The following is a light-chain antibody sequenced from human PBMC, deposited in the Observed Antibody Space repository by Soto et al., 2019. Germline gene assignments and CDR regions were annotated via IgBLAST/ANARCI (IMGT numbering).Light chain of an antibody. V-gene: IGLV2-23*01. CDR3: CSYAGSGSYV. CDR2: EGS. Sequence: QSALTQPASVSGSPGQSITISCTGTSSDAGSYNLVSWYQHRPGKAPDLLIFEGSKRPSGISNRFSGSKSGNTASLTISGLRTEDEADYYCCSYAGSGSYVFGTGTKVTVL. CDR1: SSDAGSYNL. J-gene: IGLJ1*01.